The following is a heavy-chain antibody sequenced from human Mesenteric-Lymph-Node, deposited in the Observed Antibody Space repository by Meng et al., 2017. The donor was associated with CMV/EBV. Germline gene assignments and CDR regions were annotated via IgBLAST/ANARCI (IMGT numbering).Heavy chain of an antibody. Sequence: LYCAASGLNVKSNDIDRVPQASGTGLEWVSFFYDSCSFFYAESVKGRFFIPRDNSENTVHLQMYSLRAEDTAIYYCAREWGGGWFDPWGQGTLVTVSS. CDR2: FYDSCSF. J-gene: IGHJ5*02. CDR3: AREWGGGWFDP. D-gene: IGHD3-10*01. V-gene: IGHV3-53*01. CDR1: GLNVKSND.